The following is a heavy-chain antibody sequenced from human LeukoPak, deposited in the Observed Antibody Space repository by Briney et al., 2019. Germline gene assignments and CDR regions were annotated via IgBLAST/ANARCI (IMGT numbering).Heavy chain of an antibody. CDR3: TRDEDTTVREVQSPEYFQY. V-gene: IGHV3-23*01. J-gene: IGHJ1*01. Sequence: GGSLRLSCAASGFTFSNFAMSWVRQTPEKGLEWVSGISDSGDTTYYADSMKGRFTVSRDNSKNTLYLQMNSLRADDMAIYYCTRDEDTTVREVQSPEYFQYWGQGTLVTVSA. CDR2: ISDSGDTT. D-gene: IGHD3-10*01. CDR1: GFTFSNFA.